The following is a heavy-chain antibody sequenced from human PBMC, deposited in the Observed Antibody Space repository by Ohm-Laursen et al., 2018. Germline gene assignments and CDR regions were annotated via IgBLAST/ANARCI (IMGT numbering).Heavy chain of an antibody. V-gene: IGHV4-4*07. CDR3: ARSFDTYYFDL. J-gene: IGHJ4*02. CDR2: IYSSGST. CDR1: GDSISSYY. Sequence: SETLSLTCTVSGDSISSYYWSWIRQPAGKGLEWIGRIYSSGSTNYNPSLKSRVTMSVDMSKSQFSLKVNSVTAADTAVYYCARSFDTYYFDLWGQGTLVTVSS.